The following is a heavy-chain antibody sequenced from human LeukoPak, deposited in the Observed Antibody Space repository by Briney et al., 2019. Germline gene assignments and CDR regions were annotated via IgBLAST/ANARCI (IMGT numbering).Heavy chain of an antibody. D-gene: IGHD2-2*01. CDR1: GFTFSSYA. Sequence: GGSLRLSCAASGFTFSSYAMSWVRQAPGKGLEWVSAISGSGGSTYYADSVKGRFTISRDNSKNTLYLQMNSLRAEDTAVYYCARAPDIVVVPAAIVYWGQGTLVTVSS. J-gene: IGHJ4*02. V-gene: IGHV3-23*01. CDR2: ISGSGGST. CDR3: ARAPDIVVVPAAIVY.